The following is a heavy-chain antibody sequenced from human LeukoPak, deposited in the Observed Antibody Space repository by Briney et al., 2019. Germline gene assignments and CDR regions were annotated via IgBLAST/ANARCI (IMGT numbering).Heavy chain of an antibody. V-gene: IGHV3-23*01. CDR3: AELGITMIRGV. CDR2: LSANGSVT. D-gene: IGHD3-22*01. Sequence: GGSLRLSCDASGFRFSAYGMSWVRQAPGQGLEWVSGLSANGSVTFYARSVRGRFTISRDNSKNSLYLQMNSLRAEDTAVYYCAELGITMIRGVWGKGTTVTISS. J-gene: IGHJ6*04. CDR1: GFRFSAYG.